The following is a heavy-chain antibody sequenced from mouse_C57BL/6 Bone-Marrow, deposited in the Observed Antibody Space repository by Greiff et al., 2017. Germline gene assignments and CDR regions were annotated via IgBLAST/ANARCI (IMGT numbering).Heavy chain of an antibody. Sequence: VQLQQSGAELVRPGASVKLSCTASGFNIKDYYMHWVKQRPEQGLEWIGRLDPEDGDTEYAPKFQGKATMTAATSSNTAYLQLRILASEDTAVDYCTVTTVGGFAYWGQGTLVTVSA. CDR3: TVTTVGGFAY. D-gene: IGHD1-1*01. CDR1: GFNIKDYY. CDR2: LDPEDGDT. V-gene: IGHV14-1*01. J-gene: IGHJ3*01.